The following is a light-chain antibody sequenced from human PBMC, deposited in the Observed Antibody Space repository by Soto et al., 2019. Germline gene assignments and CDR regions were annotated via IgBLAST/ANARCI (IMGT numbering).Light chain of an antibody. CDR3: QQYDNLPLT. CDR1: QDIKNY. J-gene: IGKJ3*01. V-gene: IGKV1-33*01. Sequence: DIQMTQSPSSLSAPLGDRVTITCQASQDIKNYLNWYQQKPGKAPKVLISDASNLEPGVPSRFSGSGSGTDFTFTISSPQPEDIATYYCQQYDNLPLTFGPGTKVDIK. CDR2: DAS.